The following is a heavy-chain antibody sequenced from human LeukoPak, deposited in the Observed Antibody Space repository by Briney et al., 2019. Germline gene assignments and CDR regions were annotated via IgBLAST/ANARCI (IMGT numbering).Heavy chain of an antibody. J-gene: IGHJ4*02. V-gene: IGHV3-23*01. CDR2: ITGSGGNT. D-gene: IGHD3-9*01. CDR1: GFTFSNYA. CDR3: AKWGDYDVLTGYYVSDY. Sequence: GGSLRLSCAASGFTFSNYAMSWVRQAPGKGLEWVSAITGSGGNTYYADSVKGRFTISRDNSKNTVFLQMNSLGAEDTAVYYCAKWGDYDVLTGYYVSDYWGQGTLVTVSS.